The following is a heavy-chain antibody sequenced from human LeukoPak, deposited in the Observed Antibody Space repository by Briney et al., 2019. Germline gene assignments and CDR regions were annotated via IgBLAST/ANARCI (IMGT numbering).Heavy chain of an antibody. CDR3: ARDTGYSSSWYHYYGMDV. Sequence: ASVKVSCKASGYTFTSYGISWVRQAPGQGLEWMGWISAYNGNTNYAQKLQGRVTMTTDTSTSTAYMELRSLRSDDTAVYYCARDTGYSSSWYHYYGMDVWGQGTTVTVSS. J-gene: IGHJ6*02. D-gene: IGHD6-13*01. CDR1: GYTFTSYG. V-gene: IGHV1-18*01. CDR2: ISAYNGNT.